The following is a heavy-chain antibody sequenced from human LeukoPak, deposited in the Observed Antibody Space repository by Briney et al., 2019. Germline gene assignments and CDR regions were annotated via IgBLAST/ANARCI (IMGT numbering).Heavy chain of an antibody. J-gene: IGHJ4*02. V-gene: IGHV3-64*04. D-gene: IGHD3-22*01. CDR2: ISSNGGGT. CDR1: GFTFSSYA. CDR3: ARAEVYYDSSGYYSYFDY. Sequence: PGGSLRLSCSASGFTFSSYALHWVRQAPGKGLECVSSISSNGGGTYYADSVKGRFTISRDNSKNTLYLQMNSLRAEDTAVYYCARAEVYYDSSGYYSYFDYWGQGTLVTVSS.